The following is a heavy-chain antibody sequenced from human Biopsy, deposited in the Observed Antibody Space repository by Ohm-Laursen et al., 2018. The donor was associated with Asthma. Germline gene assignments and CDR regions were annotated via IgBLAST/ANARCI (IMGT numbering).Heavy chain of an antibody. CDR3: VITTYGHDGFDP. J-gene: IGHJ5*02. Sequence: SQTLSLTCTVSGGSINIGDYYWSWIRQHPVKGLEWIGHIYYSGSTYYNPSLKSRVSISLDTSKNQFSLSLTSVTAADTAVYYWVITTYGHDGFDPWGQGTLVTVSS. CDR1: GGSINIGDYY. V-gene: IGHV4-31*03. D-gene: IGHD4-11*01. CDR2: IYYSGST.